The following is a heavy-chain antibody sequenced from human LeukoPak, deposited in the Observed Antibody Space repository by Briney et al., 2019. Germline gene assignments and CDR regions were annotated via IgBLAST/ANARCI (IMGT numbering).Heavy chain of an antibody. CDR3: ARDQNLGDAFDI. Sequence: GGSLRLSCAASGFTVSSNYMSWVRQAPGKGLEWVSVIYSGGSTYYADSVKGRFTISRDNSKNTPYLQMNSLRAEDTAVYYCARDQNLGDAFDIWGQGTMVTVFS. CDR2: IYSGGST. V-gene: IGHV3-53*01. CDR1: GFTVSSNY. J-gene: IGHJ3*02. D-gene: IGHD2/OR15-2a*01.